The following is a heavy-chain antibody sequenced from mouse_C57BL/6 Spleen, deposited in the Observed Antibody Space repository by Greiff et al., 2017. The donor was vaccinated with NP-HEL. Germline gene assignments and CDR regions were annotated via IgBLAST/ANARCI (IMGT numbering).Heavy chain of an antibody. CDR2: IYPGSGST. J-gene: IGHJ3*01. V-gene: IGHV1-55*01. CDR1: GYTFTSYW. CDR3: ARGDYDNDGDDGAWFAY. D-gene: IGHD2-4*01. Sequence: VQLQQSGAELVKPGASVKMSCKASGYTFTSYWITWVKQRPGQGLEWIGDIYPGSGSTNYNEKFKSKATLTVDTSSSTAYMQLSSLTSEDSAVYYGARGDYDNDGDDGAWFAYWGQGTLVTVSA.